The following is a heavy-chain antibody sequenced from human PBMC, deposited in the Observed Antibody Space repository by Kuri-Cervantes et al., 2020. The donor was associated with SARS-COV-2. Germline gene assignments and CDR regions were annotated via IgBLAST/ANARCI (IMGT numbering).Heavy chain of an antibody. J-gene: IGHJ5*02. V-gene: IGHV4-39*01. D-gene: IGHD6-13*01. CDR1: GGSISCSSYY. Sequence: SETLSLTCTVSGGSISCSSYYWGWIRQPPGKGLEWIGSIYYSGSTYYNPSLKSRVTISVDTSKNQFSLKLSSVTAADTAVYYCARSSAAAGPYNWFDPWGQGTLVTVSS. CDR3: ARSSAAAGPYNWFDP. CDR2: IYYSGST.